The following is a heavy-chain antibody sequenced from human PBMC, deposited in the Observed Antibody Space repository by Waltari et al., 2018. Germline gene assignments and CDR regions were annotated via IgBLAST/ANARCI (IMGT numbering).Heavy chain of an antibody. CDR1: GFTFSSRA. CDR3: AKDYFRD. J-gene: IGHJ4*02. V-gene: IGHV3-23*04. CDR2: ISSSSDNT. D-gene: IGHD3-10*01. Sequence: EVQLVESGGGLVQPGGSLRLSCAASGFTFSSRAMSWVRQAPGKWLEWVSAISSSSDNTYYADSVKGRFTISRDTSKNTLYLQMNSLRADDTAVYYCAKDYFRDWGQGTLVTVSS.